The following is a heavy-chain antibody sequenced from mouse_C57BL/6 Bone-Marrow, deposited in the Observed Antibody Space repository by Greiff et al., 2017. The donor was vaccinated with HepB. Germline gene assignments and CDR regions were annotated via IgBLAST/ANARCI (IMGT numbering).Heavy chain of an antibody. J-gene: IGHJ1*03. D-gene: IGHD1-1*01. V-gene: IGHV5-4*01. CDR3: ARDLLLRERYFDV. CDR1: GFTFSSYA. CDR2: ISDGGSYT. Sequence: SGFTFSSYAMSWVRQTPEKRLEWVATISDGGSYTYYPDNVKGRFTISRDNAKNNLYLQMSHLKSEDTAMYYCARDLLLRERYFDVWGTGTTVTVSS.